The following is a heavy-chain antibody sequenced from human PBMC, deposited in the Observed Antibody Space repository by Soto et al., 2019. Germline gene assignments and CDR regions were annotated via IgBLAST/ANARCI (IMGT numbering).Heavy chain of an antibody. Sequence: LRLSCAASGFTFSRYWMSWVRQAPGKGLEWVANIKQGGSEKHYVDSVKGRITISRDNAKNSLYLQMNSLRAEDSAVYYCSRSPYFFRGPLDYWGQGTLVTVSS. D-gene: IGHD3-9*01. J-gene: IGHJ4*02. CDR2: IKQGGSEK. V-gene: IGHV3-7*03. CDR3: SRSPYFFRGPLDY. CDR1: GFTFSRYW.